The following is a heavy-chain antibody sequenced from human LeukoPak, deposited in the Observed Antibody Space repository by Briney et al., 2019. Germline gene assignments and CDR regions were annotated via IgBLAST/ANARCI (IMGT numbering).Heavy chain of an antibody. CDR1: GYSISSGYY. CDR2: IYHSGST. D-gene: IGHD3-9*01. V-gene: IGHV4-38-2*02. J-gene: IGHJ4*02. CDR3: AREHILTGRIKY. Sequence: SETLSLTCTVSGYSISSGYYWGWIRQPPGKGLEWIGSIYHSGSTYYNPSLKSRVTISVDTSKNQFSLRLSSVTAADTAVYYCAREHILTGRIKYWGQGTLVTVSS.